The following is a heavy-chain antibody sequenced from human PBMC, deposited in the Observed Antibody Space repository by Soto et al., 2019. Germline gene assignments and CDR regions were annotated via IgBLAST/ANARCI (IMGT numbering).Heavy chain of an antibody. V-gene: IGHV4-30-4*01. D-gene: IGHD4-17*01. CDR3: ARVSPTYGDYVPFYYYYGMDV. Sequence: TSETLSLTCSVSGGSISSGYYYWSWIRQPPGKGLEWIGNIYYSGNTYYNPSLKSRLIISIDTSKNQFSLKLSSVTAADTAVYYCARVSPTYGDYVPFYYYYGMDVWGQGTTVTVSS. J-gene: IGHJ6*02. CDR2: IYYSGNT. CDR1: GGSISSGYYY.